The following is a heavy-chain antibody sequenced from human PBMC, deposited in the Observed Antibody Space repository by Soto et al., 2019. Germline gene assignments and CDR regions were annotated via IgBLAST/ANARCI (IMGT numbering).Heavy chain of an antibody. D-gene: IGHD3-16*01. J-gene: IGHJ4*02. Sequence: QVQLVESGGGVVQPGRSLRLSCAASGFTFSRHGMHWVGRAPGKGLGWGAVISYDGSRKYYVDSVKGRFTISRDNSKSTLYLQVNSLRPEDTAVYYCVKDRVESGLGEVDFWGQGTLVTVSS. V-gene: IGHV3-30*18. CDR3: VKDRVESGLGEVDF. CDR1: GFTFSRHG. CDR2: ISYDGSRK.